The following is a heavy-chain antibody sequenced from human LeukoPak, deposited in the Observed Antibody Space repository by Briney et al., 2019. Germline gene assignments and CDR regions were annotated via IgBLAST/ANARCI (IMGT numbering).Heavy chain of an antibody. J-gene: IGHJ4*01. CDR3: ARRGAHDAFYY. D-gene: IGHD2-15*01. CDR1: GYTFTDYW. V-gene: IGHV5-10-1*01. CDR2: IHSIDSYT. Sequence: GESLRISCKGSGYTFTDYWISWVGQMPGKGLEWLGWIHSIDSYTNYSPSFQGHVSISADRSISTAYLQWSSLKASDTAIYYCARRGAHDAFYYWGHGTLVSVSS.